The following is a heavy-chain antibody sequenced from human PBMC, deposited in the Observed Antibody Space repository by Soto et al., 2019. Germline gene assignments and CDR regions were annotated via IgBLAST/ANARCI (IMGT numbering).Heavy chain of an antibody. CDR1: GGPISNHY. CDR3: ARHYGAFDP. D-gene: IGHD4-17*01. Sequence: PSETLSLTCTVSGGPISNHYWSWIRQPPGKGLEWIGYIYYSGNTNSNPPLKSRVTMSVDTSKNQISLKLSSVTAADTAIYYCARHYGAFDPWGQGTLVTVSS. J-gene: IGHJ5*02. V-gene: IGHV4-59*08. CDR2: IYYSGNT.